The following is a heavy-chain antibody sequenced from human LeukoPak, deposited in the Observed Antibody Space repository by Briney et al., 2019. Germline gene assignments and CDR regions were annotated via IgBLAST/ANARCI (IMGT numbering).Heavy chain of an antibody. Sequence: SGRSLRLSCAASGFSFGSYGMHWVRQAPGKGLEWVAVIWHDVNNKYYADSVKGRFTISRDNSKNTLYLQMNSLRAEDTAVYYCAKDGSSGHYSLDYWGQGTLVTVSS. CDR3: AKDGSSGHYSLDY. CDR2: IWHDVNNK. D-gene: IGHD3-22*01. V-gene: IGHV3-33*06. J-gene: IGHJ4*02. CDR1: GFSFGSYG.